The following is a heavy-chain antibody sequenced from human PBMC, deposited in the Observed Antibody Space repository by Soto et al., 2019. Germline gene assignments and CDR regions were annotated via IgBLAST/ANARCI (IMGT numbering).Heavy chain of an antibody. CDR1: GFTFSTHA. CDR3: ASDQTGITTTGGGRIDH. V-gene: IGHV3-30-3*01. Sequence: QVQLVESGGGVVQPGRSLRLSCAASGFTFSTHAMHWVRQAPGQGLECVAIVSFDGSNKYYADSVKGRFTSSRDNSKNTRYLQMSGLTPADTAVYYCASDQTGITTTGGGRIDHWGQGTLVTVSS. CDR2: VSFDGSNK. J-gene: IGHJ4*02. D-gene: IGHD1-20*01.